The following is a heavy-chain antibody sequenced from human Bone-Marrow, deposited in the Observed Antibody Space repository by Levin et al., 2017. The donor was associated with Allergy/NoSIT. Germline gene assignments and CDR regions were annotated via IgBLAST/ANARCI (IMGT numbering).Heavy chain of an antibody. J-gene: IGHJ3*02. CDR2: ISSSGSDM. CDR1: GFTFSIYS. Sequence: NAGGSLRLSCTVSGFTFSIYSINWVRQAPGKGLEWVSSISSSGSDMYYVDSVRGRFTISRDNAKNSLTLQMNSLRAEDTAVYYCARGIIGDVRVAHKEASDIWGQGTMVSVSS. CDR3: ARGIIGDVRVAHKEASDI. D-gene: IGHD2-8*02. V-gene: IGHV3-21*01.